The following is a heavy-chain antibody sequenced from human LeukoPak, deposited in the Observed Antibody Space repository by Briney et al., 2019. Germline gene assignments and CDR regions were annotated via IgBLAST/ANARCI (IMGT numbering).Heavy chain of an antibody. D-gene: IGHD3-16*02. Sequence: PGGSLRLSCAASGFTFSSYAMSWVRQAPGKGLEWVSGISGSGGSTYYADSVKGRFTISRDNSKNTLYLQMNSLRAEDTAVYYCAKDIMITFGGVIEPFGFDYWGQGTLVTVSS. CDR1: GFTFSSYA. J-gene: IGHJ4*02. V-gene: IGHV3-23*01. CDR3: AKDIMITFGGVIEPFGFDY. CDR2: ISGSGGST.